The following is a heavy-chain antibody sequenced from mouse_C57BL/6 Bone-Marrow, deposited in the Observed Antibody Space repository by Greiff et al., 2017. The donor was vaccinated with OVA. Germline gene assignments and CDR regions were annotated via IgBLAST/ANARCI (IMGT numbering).Heavy chain of an antibody. Sequence: QVQLQQSGAELVRPGSSVKLSCKASGYTFTSYWMHWVKQRPIQSLEWIGNIDPSDSDTHYNQKFKDKATLTVDKSSSTAYMQLSSLTSEDSAVYYCGRSGVTRESWFAYWGQGTLLTVSA. J-gene: IGHJ3*01. V-gene: IGHV1-52*01. CDR2: IDPSDSDT. CDR1: GYTFTSYW. D-gene: IGHD2-2*01. CDR3: GRSGVTRESWFAY.